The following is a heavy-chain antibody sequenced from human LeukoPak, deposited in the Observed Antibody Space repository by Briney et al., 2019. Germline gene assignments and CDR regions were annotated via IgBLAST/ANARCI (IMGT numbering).Heavy chain of an antibody. CDR3: ARDRLGVVVVAATRYYYYYMDV. CDR2: IYYSGST. V-gene: IGHV4-61*01. Sequence: PSETLSLTCTVSGGSVSSGSYYWSWIRQPPGKGLEWIGYIYYSGSTNYNPSLKSRVTISVDTSKNQFSLKLSSVTAADTAVYYRARDRLGVVVVAATRYYYYYMDVWGKGTTVTVSS. D-gene: IGHD2-15*01. J-gene: IGHJ6*03. CDR1: GGSVSSGSYY.